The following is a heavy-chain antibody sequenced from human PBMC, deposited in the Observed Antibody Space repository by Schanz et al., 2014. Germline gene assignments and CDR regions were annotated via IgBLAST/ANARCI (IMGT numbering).Heavy chain of an antibody. J-gene: IGHJ4*02. Sequence: QVQLVESGGGVVQPGRSLRLSCAASGFTFSKYGMHWVRQAPGKGLEWVAVIWYDGSNKDYADPVKGRFTISRDSAKNSLYLQMNSLRAEDTAVYYCTKEDATALWYFEQWGQGTLVTVSS. CDR1: GFTFSKYG. CDR3: TKEDATALWYFEQ. V-gene: IGHV3-33*03. CDR2: IWYDGSNK. D-gene: IGHD6-13*01.